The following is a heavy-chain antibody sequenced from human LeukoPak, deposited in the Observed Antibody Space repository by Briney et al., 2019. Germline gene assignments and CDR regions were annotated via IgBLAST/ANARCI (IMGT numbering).Heavy chain of an antibody. V-gene: IGHV3-30*04. J-gene: IGHJ4*02. Sequence: GGSLRLSCAASGFTFSNYAMSWVRQAPGKGLEWVAVISYDGSNKYYADSVKGRFTISRDNSKNTLYLQMNSLRAEDTAVYYCARVVDTAMAQLGGYYFDYWGQGTLVTVSS. CDR1: GFTFSNYA. D-gene: IGHD5-18*01. CDR3: ARVVDTAMAQLGGYYFDY. CDR2: ISYDGSNK.